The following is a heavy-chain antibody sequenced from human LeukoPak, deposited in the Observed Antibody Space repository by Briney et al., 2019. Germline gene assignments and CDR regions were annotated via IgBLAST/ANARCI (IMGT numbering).Heavy chain of an antibody. CDR2: INPSGGST. CDR1: GYTFTNFY. D-gene: IGHD2-15*01. CDR3: ARGQDRYYYYMDV. Sequence: ASVKVSCKASGYTFTNFYMHWVRQAPGQGLEWMGIINPSGGSTSYAQKFQGRVTMTRDMSTSTVYMELSSLRSEDTAVYYCARGQDRYYYYMDVWGKGTTVTVSS. V-gene: IGHV1-46*01. J-gene: IGHJ6*03.